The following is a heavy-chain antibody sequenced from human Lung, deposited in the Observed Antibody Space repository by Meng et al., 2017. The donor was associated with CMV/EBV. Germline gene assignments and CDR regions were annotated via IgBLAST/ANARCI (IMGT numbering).Heavy chain of an antibody. CDR1: GYSFTGYY. J-gene: IGHJ4*02. CDR2: INPNSGGT. D-gene: IGHD3-3*01. Sequence: ASVKVSXKASGYSFTGYYMHWVRQAPGHRLEWMGWINPNSGGTNYAQKFQGRVTMTRDTSISTAYMELSRLRSDDTAVYYCARDPPEDFWSGYYTTGTDYWGQGTLVTVSS. V-gene: IGHV1-2*02. CDR3: ARDPPEDFWSGYYTTGTDY.